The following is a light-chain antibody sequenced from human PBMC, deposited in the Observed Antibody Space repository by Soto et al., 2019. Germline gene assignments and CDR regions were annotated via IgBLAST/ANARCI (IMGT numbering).Light chain of an antibody. Sequence: EVVLTQSPATLSMSPGERVTLSCRASQSVSTFVAWYQHKPGQAPRPVIYDTFKRAPGVPHRFSGGGSGTDFSLTISSLEPEDFAVYYCQQRARLPMPFGQGTRLDLK. CDR3: QQRARLPMP. J-gene: IGKJ5*01. V-gene: IGKV3-11*01. CDR1: QSVSTF. CDR2: DTF.